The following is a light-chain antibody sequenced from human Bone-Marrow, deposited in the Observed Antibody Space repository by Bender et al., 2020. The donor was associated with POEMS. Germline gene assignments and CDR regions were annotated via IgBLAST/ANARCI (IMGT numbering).Light chain of an antibody. CDR3: AAWEDRLNGWV. CDR2: INN. Sequence: QSVLTQPPSASGTPGQRVTISCSGSSSNIGTNPVNWYQQLPGTAPKLLIYINNQRPSGVPDRFSGSKSGTSASLAITGDQSEDEADYYCAAWEDRLNGWVFGGGTKLTVL. J-gene: IGLJ3*02. CDR1: SSNIGTNP. V-gene: IGLV1-44*01.